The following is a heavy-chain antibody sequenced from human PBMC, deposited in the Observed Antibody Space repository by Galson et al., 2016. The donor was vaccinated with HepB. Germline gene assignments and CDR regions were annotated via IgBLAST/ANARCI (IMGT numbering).Heavy chain of an antibody. CDR3: ARQYRGGPSDY. V-gene: IGHV4-4*02. Sequence: TLSLTCTVSGGSVSSHNWWSWVRQPPGKGLEWIGEVFHSGSTNYNPSLKSRVTISVDTSKNQFTLKMSSVTAADTALYYCARQYRGGPSDYWGQGTLVIVSS. CDR1: GGSVSSHNW. CDR2: VFHSGST. D-gene: IGHD5-12*01. J-gene: IGHJ4*02.